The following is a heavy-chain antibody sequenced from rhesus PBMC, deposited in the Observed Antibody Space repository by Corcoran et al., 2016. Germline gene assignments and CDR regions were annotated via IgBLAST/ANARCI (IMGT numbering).Heavy chain of an antibody. Sequence: QVQLQESGPGLVKPSETLSLTCAVSGGSVSSSNWWSWIRQPPGKGLECIGYISGSSGSTYYNPSLKRRVTISTDTSKNQFSLKLSSVTAADTAVYYCARFSDWGDYYPLFDYWGQGVLVTVSS. CDR3: ARFSDWGDYYPLFDY. D-gene: IGHD3-34*01. V-gene: IGHV4-65*01. J-gene: IGHJ4*01. CDR2: ISGSSGST. CDR1: GGSVSSSNW.